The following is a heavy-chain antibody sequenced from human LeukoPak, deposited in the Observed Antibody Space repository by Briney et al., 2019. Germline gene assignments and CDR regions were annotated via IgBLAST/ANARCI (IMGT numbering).Heavy chain of an antibody. Sequence: GGSLRPSCEASGFSFGSYAMSWVHPAPGKGREWGSGNSCSGGRTSYADSVKGRFTISRDNSKKMVYLQMNSLRAEDTALYYCAKDRTEALIVVISSFDSWGQGTLVSVSS. V-gene: IGHV3-23*01. J-gene: IGHJ5*01. CDR1: GFSFGSYA. CDR2: NSCSGGRT. D-gene: IGHD3-22*01. CDR3: AKDRTEALIVVISSFDS.